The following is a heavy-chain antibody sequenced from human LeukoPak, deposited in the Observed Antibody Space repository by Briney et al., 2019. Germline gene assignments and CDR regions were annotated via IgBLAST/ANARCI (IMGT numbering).Heavy chain of an antibody. Sequence: GGSLRLSCAASGFTFSSYAMHWVRQAPGKGLEWVAVISYDGSNKYYADSVKGRFTISRDNSKNTLYLQMNSLRAEDTAVYYCASWELLRAFDYWGQGTLVTVSS. J-gene: IGHJ4*02. CDR3: ASWELLRAFDY. V-gene: IGHV3-30-3*01. CDR1: GFTFSSYA. D-gene: IGHD1-26*01. CDR2: ISYDGSNK.